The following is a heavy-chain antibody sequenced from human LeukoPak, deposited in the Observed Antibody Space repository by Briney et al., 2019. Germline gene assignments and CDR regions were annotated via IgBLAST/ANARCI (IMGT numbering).Heavy chain of an antibody. J-gene: IGHJ4*02. CDR1: GFTFSSYA. D-gene: IGHD4-23*01. Sequence: PGGSLRLSCAASGFTFSSYAMSWVRQAPGRGLEWVSAISGSGGSTYYADSVKGRFTISRDNSKNTLYLQMNSLRAEDTAVYYCAKVPYGGLYYFDYWGQGTLVTVSS. V-gene: IGHV3-23*01. CDR3: AKVPYGGLYYFDY. CDR2: ISGSGGST.